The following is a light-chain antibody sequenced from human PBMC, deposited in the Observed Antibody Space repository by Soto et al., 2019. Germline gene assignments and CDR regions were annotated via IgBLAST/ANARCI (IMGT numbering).Light chain of an antibody. CDR1: SSDVGGSKY. CDR2: EVS. Sequence: QSPMNHHASLTGSPAQSISISCTGSSSDVGGSKYVSWYQQYPGKAPKLMNYEVSYRPSGVSNRFSGSKSGNTASLTVSELQAEDEADYYCSSKSSSGTLYVFGTVTKVTVL. CDR3: SSKSSSGTLYV. V-gene: IGLV2-14*01. J-gene: IGLJ1*01.